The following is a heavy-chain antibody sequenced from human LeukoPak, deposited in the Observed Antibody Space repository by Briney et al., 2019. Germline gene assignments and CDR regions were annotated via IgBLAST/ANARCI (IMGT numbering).Heavy chain of an antibody. CDR1: GFTFSSYA. J-gene: IGHJ4*02. CDR3: AKSYDSSGYYPGY. Sequence: GGSLRLPCAASGFTFSSYAMSWVRQAPGKGLEWVSAISGSGGRTYYADSVKGRFTISRDNSKNTLYLQMNSLRAEDTAVYYCAKSYDSSGYYPGYWGQGTLVTVSS. CDR2: ISGSGGRT. D-gene: IGHD3-22*01. V-gene: IGHV3-23*01.